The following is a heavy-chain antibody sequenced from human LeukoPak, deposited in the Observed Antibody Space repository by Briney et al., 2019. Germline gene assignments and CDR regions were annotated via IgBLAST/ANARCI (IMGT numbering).Heavy chain of an antibody. J-gene: IGHJ4*02. V-gene: IGHV3-23*01. Sequence: GGSPRLSCAASGFTFSSYTMSWVRQAPGKGLEWVSAISGSGGSTYYADSVKGRFTISRDNSKNTLYLQMNSLRVEDTAVYYCARDSSMLRGPLVIYYFDFWGQGTLVTVSS. CDR1: GFTFSSYT. CDR3: ARDSSMLRGPLVIYYFDF. CDR2: ISGSGGST. D-gene: IGHD3-10*01.